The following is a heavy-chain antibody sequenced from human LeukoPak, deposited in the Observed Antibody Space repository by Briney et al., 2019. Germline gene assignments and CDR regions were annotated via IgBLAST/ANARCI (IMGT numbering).Heavy chain of an antibody. D-gene: IGHD6-13*01. J-gene: IGHJ5*02. CDR3: ARRRAEGGSNGHYNWFDP. Sequence: SETLSLTCTVSGDSINAYYWGWIRQPPGKGLKWIGYIYFSGTTKYNPSLESRVTISVDTSKNQFSLKLSSVTAADTAVYYCARRRAEGGSNGHYNWFDPWGQGILVTVSS. CDR1: GDSINAYY. V-gene: IGHV4-59*08. CDR2: IYFSGTT.